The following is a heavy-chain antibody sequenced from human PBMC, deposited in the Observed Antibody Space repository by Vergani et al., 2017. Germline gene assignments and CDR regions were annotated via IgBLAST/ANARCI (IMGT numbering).Heavy chain of an antibody. D-gene: IGHD3-10*01. Sequence: QVQLVQSGAEVKKPGSSVKVSCKASGGTFSSYAISWVRQAPGQGLEWMGGIIPIFGTANYAQKFQGRVTITADESTSTAYMELSSLRSEDTAVYYCARIVGTYYYGSGSYLLGAFDIWGQGTMVTVSS. CDR3: ARIVGTYYYGSGSYLLGAFDI. V-gene: IGHV1-69*01. J-gene: IGHJ3*02. CDR2: IIPIFGTA. CDR1: GGTFSSYA.